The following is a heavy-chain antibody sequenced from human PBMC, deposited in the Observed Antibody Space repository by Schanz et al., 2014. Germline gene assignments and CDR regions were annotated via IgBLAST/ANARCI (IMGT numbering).Heavy chain of an antibody. V-gene: IGHV3-7*01. J-gene: IGHJ4*02. CDR2: IKQDGSEK. CDR3: ARDKGGYYPFDY. D-gene: IGHD3-3*01. CDR1: GFTFSSYW. Sequence: EVQLVESGGGLVQPGGSLRLSCAASGFTFSSYWMSWVRQAPGKGLEWVANIKQDGSEKYYVDSVQGRFTISRDNAKNSLYLQMNSLTADDTAVYYCARDKGGYYPFDYWGRGTLVTVSS.